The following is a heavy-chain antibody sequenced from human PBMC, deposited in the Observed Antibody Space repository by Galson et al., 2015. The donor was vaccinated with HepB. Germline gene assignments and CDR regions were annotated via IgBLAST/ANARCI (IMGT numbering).Heavy chain of an antibody. J-gene: IGHJ4*02. D-gene: IGHD2-15*01. CDR3: ASGGECSGGSCYEGF. Sequence: SVKVSCKASGYSFSKFGISWVRQAPGQGLEWMGWIGGYNGNANYAQKLQGRVTITADKATTTAYMELESLTFEDTAMYYCASGGECSGGSCYEGFWGQGTLVTVSS. V-gene: IGHV1-18*01. CDR2: IGGYNGNA. CDR1: GYSFSKFG.